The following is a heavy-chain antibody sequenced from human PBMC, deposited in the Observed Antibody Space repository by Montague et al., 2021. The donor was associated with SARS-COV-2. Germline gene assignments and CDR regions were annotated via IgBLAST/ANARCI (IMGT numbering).Heavy chain of an antibody. CDR1: GFTFSNYK. D-gene: IGHD3-22*01. Sequence: SLRLSCAASGFTFSNYKMNWVRQAPGKGLEWVSYISRSNTTVYYADSVKGRFTISRDDSKNTLYLQMNSLRAEDTAVYYCAREGLGNYYDSSGYYPFDYWGQGTLVTVSS. V-gene: IGHV3-48*01. J-gene: IGHJ4*02. CDR2: ISRSNTTV. CDR3: AREGLGNYYDSSGYYPFDY.